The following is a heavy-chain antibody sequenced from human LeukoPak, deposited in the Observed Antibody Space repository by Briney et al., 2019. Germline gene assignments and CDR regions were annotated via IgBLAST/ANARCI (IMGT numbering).Heavy chain of an antibody. Sequence: SETLSLTCSVPGGSIRSSNSLWGWIRQPPGERLEWIATIYYNGNTYYNPSLQSRVTISVDTSTNQFSLKLNSVIAADTAVYYCARATAAPSSYFFDHWGQGTLVTVSS. CDR3: ARATAAPSSYFFDH. V-gene: IGHV4-39*07. CDR2: IYYNGNT. CDR1: GGSIRSSNSL. J-gene: IGHJ4*02. D-gene: IGHD6-25*01.